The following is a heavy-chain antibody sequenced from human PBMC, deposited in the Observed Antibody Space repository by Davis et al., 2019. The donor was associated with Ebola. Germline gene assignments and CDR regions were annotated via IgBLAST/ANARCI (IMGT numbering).Heavy chain of an antibody. Sequence: PGGSLRLSCAASGFTFSSYWMSWVRQAPGKGLEWVANIKQDGSEKYYVDSVKGRFTISRDNAKNSLYLQMNSLRAEDTAVYYCARDFPEIVGAIFSDYYFDYWSQGTLVTVSS. J-gene: IGHJ4*02. CDR1: GFTFSSYW. CDR3: ARDFPEIVGAIFSDYYFDY. CDR2: IKQDGSEK. D-gene: IGHD1-26*01. V-gene: IGHV3-7*03.